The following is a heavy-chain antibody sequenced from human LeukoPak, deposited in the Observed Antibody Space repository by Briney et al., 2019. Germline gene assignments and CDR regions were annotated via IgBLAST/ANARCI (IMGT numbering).Heavy chain of an antibody. Sequence: GGSLRLSCVASGFTFTGCAMSWVRQAPGKGLEWVSGITGNGGTAYYPGSVKGRFTTSRDNSKSTLYLQMNSLRAEDTAIYYCAKFTGTTIYYGMDVWGRGTTVTVSS. D-gene: IGHD1-7*01. CDR1: GFTFTGCA. CDR2: ITGNGGTA. J-gene: IGHJ6*02. V-gene: IGHV3-23*01. CDR3: AKFTGTTIYYGMDV.